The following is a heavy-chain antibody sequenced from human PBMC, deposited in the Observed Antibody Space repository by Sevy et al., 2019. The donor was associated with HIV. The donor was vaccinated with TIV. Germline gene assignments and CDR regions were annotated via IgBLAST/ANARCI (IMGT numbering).Heavy chain of an antibody. J-gene: IGHJ6*02. D-gene: IGHD2-2*01. V-gene: IGHV3-23*01. Sequence: GGSLRLSCAASGFTFSNFGMSWVRQAPGKGLEWVSTISGSGGTTYYADSVKGRFTISRDNSKKTLYLQMNSLRAEDTALYYCAKGDTSTRYYYYGMDVWGQVTAVTVSS. CDR1: GFTFSNFG. CDR2: ISGSGGTT. CDR3: AKGDTSTRYYYYGMDV.